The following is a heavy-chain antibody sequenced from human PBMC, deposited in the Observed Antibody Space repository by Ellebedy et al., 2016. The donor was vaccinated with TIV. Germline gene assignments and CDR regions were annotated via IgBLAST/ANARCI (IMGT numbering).Heavy chain of an antibody. J-gene: IGHJ4*02. CDR3: ARRMGTTVTTRFDY. Sequence: GGSLRLXXAASGFTFSSSDMNWVRQAPGKGLEWVSYIRSSSDYILYADSVKGRFTISRDNAKNSLYLQMDSLRAEDTAVYYCARRMGTTVTTRFDYWGQGTLVTVSS. D-gene: IGHD4-17*01. CDR1: GFTFSSSD. V-gene: IGHV3-21*05. CDR2: IRSSSDYI.